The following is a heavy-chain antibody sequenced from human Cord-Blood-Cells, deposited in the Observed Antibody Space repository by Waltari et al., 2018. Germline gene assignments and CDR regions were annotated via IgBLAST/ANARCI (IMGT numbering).Heavy chain of an antibody. J-gene: IGHJ4*02. V-gene: IGHV1-69*01. CDR3: ARGRGTMTTVTMGLDY. Sequence: QAQLVQSGAEVKKPGSSVKVSCKASEGTFSSYAISWVRQAPGQGLEWMGCIIRSFGTASYARKCQGRVTKTADESTSRAYMELSSLRAEDTAVYYCARGRGTMTTVTMGLDYWGQGTLGTVAS. D-gene: IGHD4-4*01. CDR2: IIRSFGTA. CDR1: EGTFSSYA.